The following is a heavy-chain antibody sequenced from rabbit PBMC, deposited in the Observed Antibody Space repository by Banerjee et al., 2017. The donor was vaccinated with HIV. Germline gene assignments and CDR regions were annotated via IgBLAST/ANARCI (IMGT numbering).Heavy chain of an antibody. Sequence: SSGNTVYASWAKGRFTISKTSSTTVTLQMTSLTAADTATYFCARDPSSNYAFKLWGPVSMV. D-gene: IGHD8-1*01. V-gene: IGHV1S40*01. CDR2: SSGNT. CDR3: ARDPSSNYAFKL. J-gene: IGHJ4*01.